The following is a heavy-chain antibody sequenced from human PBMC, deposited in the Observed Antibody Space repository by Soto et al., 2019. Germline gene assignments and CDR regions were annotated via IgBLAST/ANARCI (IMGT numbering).Heavy chain of an antibody. J-gene: IGHJ4*02. D-gene: IGHD5-12*01. CDR3: AHTRDGYNPRGYFDY. Sequence: QITLKESGPTLVKPTQTLTLTCTFSGFSLRTSAEGVGWIRQPPAKALEWLALIYWDDEKLYSPSLKSRLTIAKDTSKDQVVLTMTNMDPVDTATYYCAHTRDGYNPRGYFDYWGQGALVTVSS. CDR1: GFSLRTSAEG. V-gene: IGHV2-5*02. CDR2: IYWDDEK.